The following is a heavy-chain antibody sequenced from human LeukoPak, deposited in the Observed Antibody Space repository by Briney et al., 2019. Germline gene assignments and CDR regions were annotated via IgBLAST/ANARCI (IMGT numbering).Heavy chain of an antibody. CDR2: IRYDGSNK. CDR3: AKDGQYQLPFDY. D-gene: IGHD2-2*01. CDR1: GFTFSSYG. J-gene: IGHJ4*02. V-gene: IGHV3-30*02. Sequence: GGSLRLSCAASGFTFSSYGMHWVRQAPGKGLEWVAFIRYDGSNKYYADSVKGRFTISRDNSKNTLYLQMNSLRAEDTAVYYCAKDGQYQLPFDYWGQGTLVTVSS.